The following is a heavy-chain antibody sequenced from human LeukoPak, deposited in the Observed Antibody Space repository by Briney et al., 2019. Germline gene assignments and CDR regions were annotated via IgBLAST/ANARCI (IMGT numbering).Heavy chain of an antibody. D-gene: IGHD1-14*01. CDR2: INPSGGST. CDR3: VRNHHSGFDY. V-gene: IGHV1-46*01. CDR1: GYTFTTYY. Sequence: ASVKVSCKASGYTFTTYYIHWVRQAPGQGREWVGMINPSGGSTNYAQKFQGRVTMTRDTSTSTAYMEVSSLRSEDTGVDYCVRNHHSGFDYWGEESQVTVFS. J-gene: IGHJ4*02.